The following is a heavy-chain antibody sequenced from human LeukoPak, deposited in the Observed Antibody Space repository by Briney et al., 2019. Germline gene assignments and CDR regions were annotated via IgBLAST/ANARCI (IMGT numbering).Heavy chain of an antibody. V-gene: IGHV3-23*01. D-gene: IGHD4-17*01. J-gene: IGHJ4*02. CDR2: INGSGGST. Sequence: GGSLRLSCAASGFTFSSYAMSWVRQAPGKGLEWVSDINGSGGSTYYADSVKGRFTISRDNAKNSLYLQMNSLRAEDTAVYYCASYGDYTDYWGQGTLVTVSS. CDR1: GFTFSSYA. CDR3: ASYGDYTDY.